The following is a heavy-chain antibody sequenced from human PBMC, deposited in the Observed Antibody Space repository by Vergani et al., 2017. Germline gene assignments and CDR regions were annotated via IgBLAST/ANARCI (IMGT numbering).Heavy chain of an antibody. D-gene: IGHD2/OR15-2a*01. J-gene: IGHJ6*02. CDR1: GFTFSSYA. Sequence: EVQLLESGGGLVQPGGSLRLSCAASGFTFSSYAMSWVRQAPGKGLEWVSAISGSGGSTYYADSVKGRFTISRDNSKNTLYLQMNSLRAEDTAVYYCAGTLSARYYYGMDVWGQGTTVTVSS. CDR3: AGTLSARYYYGMDV. V-gene: IGHV3-23*01. CDR2: ISGSGGST.